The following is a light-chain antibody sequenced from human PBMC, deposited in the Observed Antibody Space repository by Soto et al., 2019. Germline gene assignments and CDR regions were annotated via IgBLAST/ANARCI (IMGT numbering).Light chain of an antibody. V-gene: IGLV3-21*02. Sequence: SYELTQPPSASVAPGQTAKITCGGNNIGSKSIHWYQQKPGQAPVLVVYDDTDRPSGIPERFSGSHSGNTATLAISRVDAGDEADYYCQVWDSSSDPYVFGTGTKLTVL. CDR1: NIGSKS. CDR3: QVWDSSSDPYV. CDR2: DDT. J-gene: IGLJ1*01.